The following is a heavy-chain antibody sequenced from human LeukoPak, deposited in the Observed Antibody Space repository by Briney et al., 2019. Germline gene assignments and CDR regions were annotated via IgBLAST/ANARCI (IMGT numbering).Heavy chain of an antibody. Sequence: SETLSPTCAVSGGSISSSNWWSWVRQPPGKGLEWIGEVYHSGSTNYNPSLKGRVTISVDKSKNQFSLKLSSVTAADTAVYYCARGRDGYNSVFYYYGMDVWGQGTTVTVSS. CDR3: ARGRDGYNSVFYYYGMDV. D-gene: IGHD5-24*01. V-gene: IGHV4-4*02. J-gene: IGHJ6*02. CDR2: VYHSGST. CDR1: GGSISSSNW.